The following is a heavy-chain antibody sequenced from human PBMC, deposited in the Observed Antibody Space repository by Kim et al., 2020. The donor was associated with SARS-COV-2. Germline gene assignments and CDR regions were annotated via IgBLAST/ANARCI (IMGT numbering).Heavy chain of an antibody. CDR2: IYYSGTT. Sequence: SETLSLTCTVSGGSISSSGYYWTWFRQPPGKGLEWIGSIYYSGTTYYNPSLKSRITISVDTSKNQFSLNLSSVTAADTAVYYCARRGAVAGNPVYDYWG. D-gene: IGHD6-19*01. V-gene: IGHV4-39*01. CDR1: GGSISSSGYY. J-gene: IGHJ4*01. CDR3: ARRGAVAGNPVYDY.